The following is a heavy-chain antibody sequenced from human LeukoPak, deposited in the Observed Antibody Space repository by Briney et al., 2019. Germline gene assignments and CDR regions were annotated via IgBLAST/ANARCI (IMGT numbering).Heavy chain of an antibody. V-gene: IGHV5-10-1*01. CDR1: GYIFTSYW. CDR2: MDPSDSYT. D-gene: IGHD2-2*01. CDR3: ARSAAIVVVPAASHWYFDL. J-gene: IGHJ2*01. Sequence: GESLKISCKGSGYIFTSYWISWVRQMPGKGLGGMGRMDPSDSYTNYSPSFQGHVTISADKSISTAYLQWSSLKASDTAMYYCARSAAIVVVPAASHWYFDLWGRGTLVTVSS.